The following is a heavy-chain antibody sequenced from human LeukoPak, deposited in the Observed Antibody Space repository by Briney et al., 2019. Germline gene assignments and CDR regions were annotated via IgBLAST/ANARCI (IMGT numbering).Heavy chain of an antibody. D-gene: IGHD6-6*01. CDR3: AKAFREHSSTSYSAFDI. V-gene: IGHV3-23*01. Sequence: GGSLRLSCAASGFSFSNYAMSWVRQAPGKGLEWVSAISGSDDSTYYADSVKGRFTISRDNSKNMLYLQMDSLRADDTAVYYCAKAFREHSSTSYSAFDIWGQGTMVTVSS. CDR1: GFSFSNYA. CDR2: ISGSDDST. J-gene: IGHJ3*02.